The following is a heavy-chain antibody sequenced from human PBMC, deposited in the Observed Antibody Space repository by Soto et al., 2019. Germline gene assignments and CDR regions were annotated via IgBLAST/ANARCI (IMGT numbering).Heavy chain of an antibody. CDR1: GFTFSTYA. CDR2: ITSSFTT. Sequence: GGSLRLSCAASGFTFSTYAMSWVRQAPGKGLEWVSDITSSFTTYYADSVKGRFTISRDNSKNTLYLQMNSLRAEDTAEYYCVKTNYYDSSGFYWGQGTVVNVSS. J-gene: IGHJ1*01. CDR3: VKTNYYDSSGFY. V-gene: IGHV3-23*01. D-gene: IGHD3-22*01.